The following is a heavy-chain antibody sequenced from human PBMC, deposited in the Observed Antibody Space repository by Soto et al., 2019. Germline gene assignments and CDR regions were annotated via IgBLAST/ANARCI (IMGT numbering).Heavy chain of an antibody. Sequence: PSETLSLTCAVSGDSISGAQWWSWVRLPPGKGLEWIGEISHTGTTNYNPSLKSRVTMSVDKPKNHFSLNLTSVTAADTAVYYCARIISSREEYFDYWGQGTVVTVSS. V-gene: IGHV4-4*02. CDR3: ARIISSREEYFDY. CDR1: GDSISGAQW. CDR2: ISHTGTT. D-gene: IGHD2-2*01. J-gene: IGHJ4*02.